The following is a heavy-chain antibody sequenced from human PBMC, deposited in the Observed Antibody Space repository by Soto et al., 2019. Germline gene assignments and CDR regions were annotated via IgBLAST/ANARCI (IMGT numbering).Heavy chain of an antibody. Sequence: ASVKVSCKASGYTSADFGISWVRQAPGQGLEWMGWVSGNNGVSNPAPKVQGRITMTLDTSTGVSYMALRSLRSDDTAIYYCVRDQKYFRVNGNWFDSWGQGNLVTV. CDR3: VRDQKYFRVNGNWFDS. V-gene: IGHV1-18*04. CDR1: GYTSADFG. D-gene: IGHD2-2*01. J-gene: IGHJ5*01. CDR2: VSGNNGVS.